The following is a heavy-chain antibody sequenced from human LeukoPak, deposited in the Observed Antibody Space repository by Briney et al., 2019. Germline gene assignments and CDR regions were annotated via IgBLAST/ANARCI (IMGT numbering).Heavy chain of an antibody. CDR3: AREGLQSAFDY. CDR2: IYSGGST. D-gene: IGHD5-24*01. V-gene: IGHV3-53*01. Sequence: GGSLRLSCAASGFTVSSNYMSWVRQAPGKGPEWVSVIYSGGSTYYADSVKGRFTISRDNSKNTLYLQMNSLRAEDTAVYYCAREGLQSAFDYWGQGTLVTVSS. J-gene: IGHJ4*02. CDR1: GFTVSSNY.